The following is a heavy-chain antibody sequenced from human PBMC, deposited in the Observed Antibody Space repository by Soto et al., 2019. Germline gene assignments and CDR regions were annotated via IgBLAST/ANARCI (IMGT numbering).Heavy chain of an antibody. V-gene: IGHV4-30-4*01. CDR3: ASRYGDSGFFDY. D-gene: IGHD4-17*01. J-gene: IGHJ4*02. Sequence: QVQLQESGPGLVKPSQTLSLTCTVSGGSINSGDYYWSWIRQPPGKGLEWIGYIYYSGSTYYNPSLKSRVSISVDTSKSQFSLKLSSVTAADTALYYCASRYGDSGFFDYWGQGTLVTVSS. CDR2: IYYSGST. CDR1: GGSINSGDYY.